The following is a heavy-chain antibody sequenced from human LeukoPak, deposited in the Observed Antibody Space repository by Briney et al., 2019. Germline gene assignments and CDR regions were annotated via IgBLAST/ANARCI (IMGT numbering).Heavy chain of an antibody. CDR3: ARGRVELRRRSFDY. J-gene: IGHJ4*02. CDR2: IYYSGST. D-gene: IGHD2-21*01. CDR1: GGSISSSSYY. Sequence: SETLSLTCTVSGGSISSSSYYWGWIRQPPGKGLEWIGSIYYSGSTYYNPSFKSRVTISVDTSKNQFSLKLSSVTAADTAVYYCARGRVELRRRSFDYWGQGTLVTVSS. V-gene: IGHV4-39*01.